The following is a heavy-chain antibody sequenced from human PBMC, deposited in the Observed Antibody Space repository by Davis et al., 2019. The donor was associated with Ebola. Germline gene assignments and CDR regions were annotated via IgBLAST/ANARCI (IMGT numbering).Heavy chain of an antibody. V-gene: IGHV3-30*18. CDR2: ISYDGSNK. CDR3: AKVASGYSYGYHYYYGMDV. J-gene: IGHJ6*02. D-gene: IGHD5-18*01. Sequence: GGSLRLSCAASGFTFSSYGMHWVRQAPGKGLEWVAVISYDGSNKYYADSVKGRFTISRDNSKNTLYLQMNSLRAEDTAVYYCAKVASGYSYGYHYYYGMDVWGQGTTVTVSS. CDR1: GFTFSSYG.